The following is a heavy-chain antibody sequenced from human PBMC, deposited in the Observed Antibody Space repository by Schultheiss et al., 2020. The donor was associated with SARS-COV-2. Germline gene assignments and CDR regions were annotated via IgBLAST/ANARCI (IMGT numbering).Heavy chain of an antibody. J-gene: IGHJ4*02. CDR3: ARDPYQGYSSGRYFDY. CDR2: ISAYNGST. CDR1: GYTFTSYG. V-gene: IGHV1-18*01. D-gene: IGHD5-18*01. Sequence: ASVKVSCKASGYTFTSYGISWVRQAPGQGLEWMGWISAYNGSTNYAQKLQGRVTMTTDTSTSTAYMELRSLRSDDTAVYYCARDPYQGYSSGRYFDYWGQGTLATVSS.